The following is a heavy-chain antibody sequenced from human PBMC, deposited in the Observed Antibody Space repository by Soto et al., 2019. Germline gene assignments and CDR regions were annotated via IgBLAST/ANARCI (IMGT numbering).Heavy chain of an antibody. Sequence: GGSLRLSCAASGFTFSSYGMHWVRQAPGKGLEWVAVIWYDGSNKYYADSVKGRFTISRDNSKNTLYLQMNSLRAEDTAVYYCARTTGSSGYYYGMDVWGQGTTVTVYS. CDR2: IWYDGSNK. CDR1: GFTFSSYG. J-gene: IGHJ6*02. V-gene: IGHV3-33*01. CDR3: ARTTGSSGYYYGMDV. D-gene: IGHD6-19*01.